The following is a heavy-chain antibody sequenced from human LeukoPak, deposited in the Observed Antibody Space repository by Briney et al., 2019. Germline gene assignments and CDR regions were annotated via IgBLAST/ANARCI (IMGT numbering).Heavy chain of an antibody. J-gene: IGHJ3*02. CDR3: AHSRIDAFDI. D-gene: IGHD1-14*01. V-gene: IGHV3-53*01. CDR2: IYSGGST. CDR1: GFTVSSNY. Sequence: SGGSLRLSCAASGFTVSSNYMSWVRQAPGKGLEWVSVIYSGGSTYYADSVKGRFTISRDNSKNTLYLQMNSLRAEDTAVYYCAHSRIDAFDIWGQGTMVTVSS.